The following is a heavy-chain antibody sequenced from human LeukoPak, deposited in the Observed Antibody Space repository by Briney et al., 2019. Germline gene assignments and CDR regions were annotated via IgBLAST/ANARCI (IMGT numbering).Heavy chain of an antibody. Sequence: XSFTASXYTFTIYGISWGRQAPGQGGEGMGWISAYNGNTNYAQKLQGRVTITTDTSTSTAYMELRSLRSDDTAVYYCPRVYYGSGTYDQNWFDPWGQGTLVTVSS. CDR3: PRVYYGSGTYDQNWFDP. CDR2: ISAYNGNT. D-gene: IGHD3-10*01. CDR1: XYTFTIYG. J-gene: IGHJ5*02. V-gene: IGHV1-18*04.